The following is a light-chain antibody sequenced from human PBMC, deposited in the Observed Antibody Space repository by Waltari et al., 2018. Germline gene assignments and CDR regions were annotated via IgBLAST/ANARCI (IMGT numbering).Light chain of an antibody. V-gene: IGLV1-47*01. CDR3: GGWDDSLNGWV. J-gene: IGLJ3*02. Sequence: QSVMTQPPSASGPPGQRGTISCSARNSNIGNNHVYWYQQLPGAAPTLLSYRNNQRPSGVPDRFSVSKSGTSASLAISGLRSEDEGDYYCGGWDDSLNGWVFGGGTKLTVL. CDR2: RNN. CDR1: NSNIGNNH.